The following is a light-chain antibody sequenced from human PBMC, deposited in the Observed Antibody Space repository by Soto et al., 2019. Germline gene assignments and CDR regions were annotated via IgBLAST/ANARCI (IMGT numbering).Light chain of an antibody. CDR3: SSYTSSSTLVV. V-gene: IGLV2-14*01. J-gene: IGLJ2*01. CDR2: DVS. Sequence: QSALTQPASVSGSPGQSITISCTGTSSDVGGYNYVSWYQQHPGKAPELMMYDVSNRPSGVSNRFSGYKSGNTASLTISGLQAEDEADYYCSSYTSSSTLVVFGGGTKLTVL. CDR1: SSDVGGYNY.